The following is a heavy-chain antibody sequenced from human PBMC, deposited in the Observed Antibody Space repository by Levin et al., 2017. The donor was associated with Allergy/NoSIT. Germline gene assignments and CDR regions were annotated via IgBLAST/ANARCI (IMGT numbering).Heavy chain of an antibody. V-gene: IGHV1-8*01. CDR1: GYTFINYD. D-gene: IGHD4-17*01. Sequence: ASVKVSCRASGYTFINYDLSWVRQAAGQRLEWMGWINPNSGKTGYPQKFQGRISMTISTSTTTAYMELRSLTSDDTDVYYCARGLMNTGAWSEALPNWFDPWGQGTLVTVSS. CDR3: ARGLMNTGAWSEALPNWFDP. CDR2: INPNSGKT. J-gene: IGHJ5*02.